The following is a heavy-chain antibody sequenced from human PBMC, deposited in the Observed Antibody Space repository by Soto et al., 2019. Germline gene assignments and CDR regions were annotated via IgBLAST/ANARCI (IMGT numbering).Heavy chain of an antibody. D-gene: IGHD5-18*01. CDR2: ISGSGGST. CDR1: GFTFSSYA. J-gene: IGHJ6*02. V-gene: IGHV3-23*01. CDR3: AKDQTGYSYGSGMDV. Sequence: HPGGSLRLSCAASGFTFSSYAMSWVRQAPGKGLEWVSAISGSGGSTYYADSVKGRFTISRDNSKNTLYLQMNSLRAEDTAVYYCAKDQTGYSYGSGMDVWGQGTTVTVSS.